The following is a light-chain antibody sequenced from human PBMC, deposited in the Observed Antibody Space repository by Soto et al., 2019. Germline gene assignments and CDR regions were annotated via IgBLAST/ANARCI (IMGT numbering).Light chain of an antibody. V-gene: IGKV3D-15*01. J-gene: IGKJ5*01. CDR1: QSVDSR. Sequence: MGIRKSPATVPVSHGERATLSCRTSQSVDSRLAWYQHKPGQAPRLLIYGASTRATGIPARFSGSGSGTEFTLTISSLQSEDFAVYYCQQYNNGPPVTFGQGTRLGL. CDR3: QQYNNGPPVT. CDR2: GAS.